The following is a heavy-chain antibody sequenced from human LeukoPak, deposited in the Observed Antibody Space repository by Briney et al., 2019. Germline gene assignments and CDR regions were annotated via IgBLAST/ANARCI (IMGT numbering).Heavy chain of an antibody. J-gene: IGHJ4*02. CDR2: INPSDGST. D-gene: IGHD3-16*02. CDR1: VYIFTSNQ. Sequence: ASVKLSCKASVYIFTSNQIHWVRQAPGQGLEWMGIINPSDGSTSYAQKFQGRVTMTRDTSTSTVYMELSSLRSEDTGVYYCARDPGGSYRDYYFDYWGEGALVTVSS. CDR3: ARDPGGSYRDYYFDY. V-gene: IGHV1-46*01.